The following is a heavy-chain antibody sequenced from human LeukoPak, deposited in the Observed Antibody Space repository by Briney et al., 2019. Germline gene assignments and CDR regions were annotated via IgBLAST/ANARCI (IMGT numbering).Heavy chain of an antibody. CDR1: GAPLSSYY. Sequence: WETLSLTFTVSGAPLSSYYWSWIPQPPGKGLEGSGYIYYSGSTKYNPSLKSRVTISVDTSKNQFSLKLSSVTAADTAVYYCARGSDYGDPPLFAPWGQGTLVTVSS. D-gene: IGHD4-17*01. CDR2: IYYSGST. V-gene: IGHV4-59*01. J-gene: IGHJ5*02. CDR3: ARGSDYGDPPLFAP.